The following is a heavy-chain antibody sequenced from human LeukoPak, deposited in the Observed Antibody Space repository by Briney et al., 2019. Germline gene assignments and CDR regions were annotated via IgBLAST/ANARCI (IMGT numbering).Heavy chain of an antibody. CDR3: TTVRPGTSGYSY. V-gene: IGHV3-15*01. Sequence: GGSLRLSCAASGFTFSSAWMTWVRQVPGKGLEWVGRVRSKADGGTTDYAAPAKGRFTISRDDSKNTVLLQMNSLKTEDTAVYYCTTVRPGTSGYSYWGQGTLVTVSS. D-gene: IGHD3-22*01. CDR2: VRSKADGGTT. CDR1: GFTFSSAW. J-gene: IGHJ4*02.